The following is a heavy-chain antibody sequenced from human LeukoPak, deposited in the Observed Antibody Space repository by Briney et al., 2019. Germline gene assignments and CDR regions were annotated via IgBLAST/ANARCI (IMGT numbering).Heavy chain of an antibody. Sequence: GGSLRLSCAASGFTFSSYAMSWVRQAPGKGLEWVSRISGSGGNTYHADSVEGRITISRDNSKNTLYLQMNSLRAEDTAVYYCAKGSVVTPRGTFDIWGQGTMVTVSS. CDR1: GFTFSSYA. V-gene: IGHV3-23*01. J-gene: IGHJ3*02. D-gene: IGHD4-23*01. CDR3: AKGSVVTPRGTFDI. CDR2: ISGSGGNT.